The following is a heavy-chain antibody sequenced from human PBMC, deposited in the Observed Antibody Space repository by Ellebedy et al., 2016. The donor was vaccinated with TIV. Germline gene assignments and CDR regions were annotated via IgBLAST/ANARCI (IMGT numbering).Heavy chain of an antibody. D-gene: IGHD2-15*01. V-gene: IGHV3-21*01. CDR1: GFSFSSYS. CDR2: ISGSSSYI. Sequence: GGSLRLSXAASGFSFSSYSMNWVRQAPGKGLEWVSSISGSSSYIYYADSVKGRFTISRDNAKNSLHLQMNSLRAEDTAVYYCARYCSGAGCHDEGYWGQGTLVTVSS. CDR3: ARYCSGAGCHDEGY. J-gene: IGHJ4*02.